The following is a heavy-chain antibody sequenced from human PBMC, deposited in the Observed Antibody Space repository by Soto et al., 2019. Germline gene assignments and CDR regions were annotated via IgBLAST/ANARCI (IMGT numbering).Heavy chain of an antibody. J-gene: IGHJ4*02. V-gene: IGHV1-18*01. CDR2: ISAYNGNT. CDR3: ARGSAVDDREVYCSSTRCSDFDY. Sequence: GASVKVSCKASGYTFTSYGISWVRQAPGQGLEWMGWISAYNGNTNYAQKLQGRVTMTTDTSTSTAYMELRSLRSDDTAVYYCARGSAVDDREVYCSSTRCSDFDYWGQGTLVTVSS. CDR1: GYTFTSYG. D-gene: IGHD2-2*01.